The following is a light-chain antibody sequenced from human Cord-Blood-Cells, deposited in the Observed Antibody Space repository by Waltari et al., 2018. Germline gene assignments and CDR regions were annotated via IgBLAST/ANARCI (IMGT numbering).Light chain of an antibody. CDR3: SSYTSSSTSWV. J-gene: IGLJ3*02. CDR1: SSDVGGYNY. Sequence: QSALTQPASVSGSPGQSITIPCTGTSSDVGGYNYVPWYQQHPGKAPKLMIYDVSKRPSGVSNRFSGSKSGNTASLTISGLQAEDEADYYCSSYTSSSTSWVFGGGTKLTVL. V-gene: IGLV2-14*01. CDR2: DVS.